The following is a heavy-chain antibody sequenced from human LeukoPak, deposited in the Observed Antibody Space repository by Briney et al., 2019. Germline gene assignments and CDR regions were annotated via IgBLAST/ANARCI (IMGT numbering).Heavy chain of an antibody. J-gene: IGHJ4*02. CDR3: ARDSVDYGDCFDY. Sequence: PGGFLRLSCAASGFTFSSYAMHWVRQAPGKGLEWVAVISYDGSNKYYADSVKGRFTISRDNSKNTLYLQMNSLRAEDTAVYYCARDSVDYGDCFDYWGQGTLVTVSS. CDR2: ISYDGSNK. CDR1: GFTFSSYA. V-gene: IGHV3-30-3*01. D-gene: IGHD4-17*01.